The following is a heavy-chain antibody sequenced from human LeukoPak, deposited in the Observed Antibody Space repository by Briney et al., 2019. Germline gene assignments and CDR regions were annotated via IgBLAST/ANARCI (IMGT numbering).Heavy chain of an antibody. CDR1: GYTFTSYG. CDR2: ISAYNGNT. Sequence: ASVKVSCKASGYTFTSYGISWVRQAPGQGLEWMGWISAYNGNTNYAQKLQGRVTMTTDPSTSTAYMELRSLRSDDTAVYYCARVDCTNGVCPPYFDYWGQGTLVTVSS. J-gene: IGHJ4*02. CDR3: ARVDCTNGVCPPYFDY. D-gene: IGHD2-8*01. V-gene: IGHV1-18*01.